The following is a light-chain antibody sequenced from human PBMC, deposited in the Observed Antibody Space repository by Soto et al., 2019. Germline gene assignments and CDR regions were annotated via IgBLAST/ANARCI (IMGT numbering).Light chain of an antibody. CDR3: QQSYSTPPA. V-gene: IGKV1-39*01. Sequence: DIQMTQSPSSLSASVGDRVTITCRASQSISSYLNWYQQKPGKAPKLLIYAASSLQSGVASSFSGSGSGTDFTLTVSSLQPEGCATYYCQQSYSTPPAFGQGPKVEIK. J-gene: IGKJ1*01. CDR2: AAS. CDR1: QSISSY.